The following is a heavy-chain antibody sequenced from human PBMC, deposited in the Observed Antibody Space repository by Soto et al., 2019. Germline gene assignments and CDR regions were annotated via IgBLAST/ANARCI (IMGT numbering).Heavy chain of an antibody. V-gene: IGHV1-58*01. J-gene: IGHJ4*02. CDR2: IVVGSGNT. Sequence: SVKVSCKASGFTFTSSAVQWVRQARGQRLEWIGWIVVGSGNTNYAQKFQERVTITRDMSTSTAYMELSSLRSEDTAVYYCAATPVKTYYYDSSGYYPFDYWGQGTLVTVSS. CDR3: AATPVKTYYYDSSGYYPFDY. CDR1: GFTFTSSA. D-gene: IGHD3-22*01.